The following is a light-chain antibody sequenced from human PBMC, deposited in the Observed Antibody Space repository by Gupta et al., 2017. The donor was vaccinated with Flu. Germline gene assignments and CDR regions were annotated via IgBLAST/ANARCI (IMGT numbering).Light chain of an antibody. CDR3: QVWDSNSDHGV. CDR2: DDS. CDR1: NIGSKR. J-gene: IGLJ3*02. V-gene: IGLV3-21*02. Sequence: GQTARITCGGNNIGSKRVHWYQQKPGQAPAVVVYDDSDRRSGIPERFSGSNSGNTATLTIXRXEAGDEXDYYCQVWDSNSDHGVFGGGTKLSVL.